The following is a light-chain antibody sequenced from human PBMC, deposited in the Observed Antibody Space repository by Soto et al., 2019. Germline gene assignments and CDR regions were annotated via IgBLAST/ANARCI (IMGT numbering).Light chain of an antibody. CDR2: DVN. Sequence: QSVLTQPPSASGSPGQSLTISCTGTSSDVGAHNYVSWYQQNPGKAPKLMLYDVNKRPSGVPDRFSGSKSGNTASLTVSGLQAEDEADYYCSSFTTSSSLVFGGGTKLTVL. V-gene: IGLV2-8*01. CDR3: SSFTTSSSLV. CDR1: SSDVGAHNY. J-gene: IGLJ2*01.